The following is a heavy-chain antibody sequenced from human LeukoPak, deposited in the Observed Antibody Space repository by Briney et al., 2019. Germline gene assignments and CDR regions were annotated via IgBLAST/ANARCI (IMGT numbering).Heavy chain of an antibody. J-gene: IGHJ4*02. D-gene: IGHD6-19*01. CDR2: ISGSGGST. CDR3: ARGSVAGNFFDY. V-gene: IGHV3-23*01. Sequence: GGSLRLSCAASGFTFSSYAMSWVRQAPGKGLEWVSAISGSGGSTYYADSVKGRFTISRDNSKNTLYLQMNSLRAEDTAVYYCARGSVAGNFFDYWGQGTLVTVSS. CDR1: GFTFSSYA.